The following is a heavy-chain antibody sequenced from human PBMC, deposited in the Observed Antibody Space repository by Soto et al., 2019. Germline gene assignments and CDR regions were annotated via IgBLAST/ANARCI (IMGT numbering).Heavy chain of an antibody. J-gene: IGHJ3*02. CDR3: ARSGGTMVRGIDDAFDI. CDR2: ISSNGGST. D-gene: IGHD3-10*01. CDR1: GFTFSSYA. V-gene: IGHV3-64*01. Sequence: EVQLVESGGGLVQPGGSLRLSCAASGFTFSSYAMHWVRQARGKGLEYVSAISSNGGSTDYANSVKGRFTISRDNSKNTLYLQMGNLRAEDKAVYYCARSGGTMVRGIDDAFDIWGQGTMVTVSS.